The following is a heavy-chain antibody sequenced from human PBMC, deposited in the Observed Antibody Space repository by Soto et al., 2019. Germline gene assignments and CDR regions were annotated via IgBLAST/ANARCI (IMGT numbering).Heavy chain of an antibody. CDR1: GGSISSGGYC. J-gene: IGHJ5*02. V-gene: IGHV4-31*03. CDR2: IYNSGST. Sequence: QVQLQESGPGLVKPSQTLSLTCTVSGGSISSGGYCWRWIRQHPGKGLEWIGYIYNSGSTYYNPSLQSRVTISADTSKNQFSLKLSSVTAADTAVYYCARDPAPWGQGTLVTVSS. CDR3: ARDPAP.